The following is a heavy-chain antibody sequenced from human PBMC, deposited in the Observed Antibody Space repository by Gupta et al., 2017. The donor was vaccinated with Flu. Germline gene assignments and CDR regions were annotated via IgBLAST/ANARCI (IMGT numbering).Heavy chain of an antibody. Sequence: FSTYAMSWVRQAPGKGLEWVSTISGSGGSTYYADSVKGRFTISRDNSKNTVHLQMNSLRXEXTAVYYXAKDTMVRGLIDSWGQGTLVTVSS. D-gene: IGHD3-10*01. CDR1: FSTYA. V-gene: IGHV3-23*01. CDR3: AKDTMVRGLIDS. J-gene: IGHJ4*02. CDR2: ISGSGGST.